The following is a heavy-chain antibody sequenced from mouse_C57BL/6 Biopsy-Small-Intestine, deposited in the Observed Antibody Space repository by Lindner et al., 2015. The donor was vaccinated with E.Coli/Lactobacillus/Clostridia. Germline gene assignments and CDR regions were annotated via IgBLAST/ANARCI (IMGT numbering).Heavy chain of an antibody. J-gene: IGHJ1*03. CDR3: ARGFDGYYGYFDV. V-gene: IGHV1-7*01. D-gene: IGHD2-3*01. CDR1: GYTFTTYW. Sequence: VQLQESGAELAKPGASVKLSCKASGYTFTTYWMHWVRQRPGQGLEWIGYINPSSGYTKYNQKFKGKATLTADKSSSTAYMELRSLTSEDSAVYFCARGFDGYYGYFDVWGTGTTVTVSS. CDR2: INPSSGYT.